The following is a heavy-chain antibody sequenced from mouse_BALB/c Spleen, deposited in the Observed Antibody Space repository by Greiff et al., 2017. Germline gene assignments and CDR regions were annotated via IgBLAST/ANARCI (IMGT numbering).Heavy chain of an antibody. CDR2: INPSSGYT. Sequence: VKLQESGAELARPGASVKMSCKASGYTFTSYTMHWVKQRPGQGLEWIGYINPSSGYTNYNQKFKDKATLTADKSSSTAYMQLSSLTSEDSAVYYCARSGYGYLDYWGQGTTLTVSS. CDR1: GYTFTSYT. CDR3: ARSGYGYLDY. V-gene: IGHV1-4*01. J-gene: IGHJ2*01. D-gene: IGHD2-14*01.